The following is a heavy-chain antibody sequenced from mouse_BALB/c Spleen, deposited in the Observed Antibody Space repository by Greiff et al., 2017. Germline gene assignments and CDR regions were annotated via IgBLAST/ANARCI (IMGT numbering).Heavy chain of an antibody. CDR1: GFTFSSFG. D-gene: IGHD1-1*01. CDR3: ARGGSSYVLAY. CDR2: ISSGSSTI. Sequence: EVQLVESGGGLVQPGGSRKLSCAASGFTFSSFGMHWVRQAPEKGLEWVAYISSGSSTIYYADTVKGRFTISRDNPKNTLFLQMTSLRSEDTAMYYCARGGSSYVLAYWGQGTLVTVSA. V-gene: IGHV5-17*02. J-gene: IGHJ3*01.